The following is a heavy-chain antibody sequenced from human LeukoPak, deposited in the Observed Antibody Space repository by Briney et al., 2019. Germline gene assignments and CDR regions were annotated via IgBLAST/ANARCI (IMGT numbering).Heavy chain of an antibody. J-gene: IGHJ5*02. Sequence: SETLSLTCTVSGGSISSSSYYWGWIRQPPGKGLEWIGSIYYSGSTYYNPSLKSRVTISVDTSKNQFSLKLSSVTAADTAVYYCARDVTYHGGDWFDPWGQGTLVTVSS. CDR1: GGSISSSSYY. D-gene: IGHD4-23*01. V-gene: IGHV4-39*02. CDR2: IYYSGST. CDR3: ARDVTYHGGDWFDP.